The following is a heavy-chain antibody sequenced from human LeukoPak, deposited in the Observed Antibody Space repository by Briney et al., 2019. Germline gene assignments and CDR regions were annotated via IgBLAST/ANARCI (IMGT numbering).Heavy chain of an antibody. CDR3: ARALGYCSSTSCTNFDP. CDR2: IIPIFGTA. Sequence: ASVKVSCKASGGTFSSYAISWVRQAPGQGLEWMGGIIPIFGTANYAQKFQGRVTITADKSTSTAYMELSSLRSEDTAVYYCARALGYCSSTSCTNFDPWGQGTLVTVSS. V-gene: IGHV1-69*06. CDR1: GGTFSSYA. J-gene: IGHJ5*02. D-gene: IGHD2-2*01.